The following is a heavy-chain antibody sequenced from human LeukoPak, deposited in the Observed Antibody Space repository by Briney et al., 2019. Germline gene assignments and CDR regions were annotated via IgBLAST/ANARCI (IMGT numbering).Heavy chain of an antibody. V-gene: IGHV1-69*04. D-gene: IGHD3-22*01. CDR3: ARGLEPYYYDSSGYLGY. CDR1: GGTFSSYA. Sequence: ASVKVSCKASGGTFSSYAISWVRQAPGQGLEWMGRIIPILGIANYAQKFQGRVTITADKSTSTAYMELSSLRSEDTAVYYCARGLEPYYYDSSGYLGYWGQGTLVTVSS. CDR2: IIPILGIA. J-gene: IGHJ4*02.